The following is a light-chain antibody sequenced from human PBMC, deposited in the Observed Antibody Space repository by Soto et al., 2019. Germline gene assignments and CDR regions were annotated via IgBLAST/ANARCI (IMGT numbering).Light chain of an antibody. CDR1: SSDVGGYNY. CDR2: EVS. V-gene: IGLV2-14*01. J-gene: IGLJ1*01. Sequence: QSALTQPASVSGSPGQSITISCTGTSSDVGGYNYVSWYQQHPGKAPKLMIYEVSNRPSGVSNRFSGYKSGNTASLTISGLQAEDEADYYCSSYTSSSTLVFGPGTKVTVL. CDR3: SSYTSSSTLV.